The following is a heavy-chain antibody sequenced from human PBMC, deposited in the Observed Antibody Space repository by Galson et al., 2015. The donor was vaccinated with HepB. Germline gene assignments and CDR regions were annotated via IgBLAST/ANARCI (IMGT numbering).Heavy chain of an antibody. V-gene: IGHV1-46*03. J-gene: IGHJ6*03. D-gene: IGHD3-3*01. Sequence: SVKVSCKASGYTFTSYYMHWVRQAPGQGLEWMGIINPSGGSTSYAQKFQGRVTMTRDTSTSTVYMELNSLRSEDTAVYYCARDPTIFGVEGADYYMDVWGKGTTVTVSS. CDR2: INPSGGST. CDR1: GYTFTSYY. CDR3: ARDPTIFGVEGADYYMDV.